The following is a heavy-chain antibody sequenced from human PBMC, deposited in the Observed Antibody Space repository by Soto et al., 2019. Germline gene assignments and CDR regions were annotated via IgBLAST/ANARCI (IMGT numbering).Heavy chain of an antibody. CDR2: ISGSGGRS. CDR3: AKAYFVWSSERPYYFDY. V-gene: IGHV3-23*01. D-gene: IGHD3-16*01. J-gene: IGHJ4*02. Sequence: EVQLLDSGGGLVQPGGSLRLSCAASGFTFSNYAMTWVRQGPGKGLEWVSGISGSGGRSYYADSVKGRFTISRDNSKSTLYLQVNSLRAEDTAVYYCAKAYFVWSSERPYYFDYWGQGTLVTVSS. CDR1: GFTFSNYA.